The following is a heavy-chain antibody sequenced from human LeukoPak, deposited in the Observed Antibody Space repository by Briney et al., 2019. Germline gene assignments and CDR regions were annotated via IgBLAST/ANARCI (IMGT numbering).Heavy chain of an antibody. CDR3: ARGQQLEP. CDR2: IYYSGST. D-gene: IGHD1-1*01. CDR1: GGSISSGDYY. Sequence: PSETLSLTCTVSGGSISSGDYYWSWIRQHPGKGLEWIGYIYYSGSTYYDPSLKSRVTISVDTSKNQFSLNLNSVTAADTAVYYCARGQQLEPWGQGTLVTVSS. V-gene: IGHV4-31*03. J-gene: IGHJ4*02.